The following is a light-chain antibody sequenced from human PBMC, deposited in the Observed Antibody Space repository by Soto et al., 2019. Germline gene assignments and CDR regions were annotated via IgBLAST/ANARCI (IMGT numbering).Light chain of an antibody. Sequence: EIVLTQSPASLSLSPGERATLSCRASQSVDSYLVWYQQKPGQAPRLLIFGASNRATGIPARFSGSGSGTDFTLTISRLEPEDFAVYYCQQYGSSGTFGQGTKVDIK. J-gene: IGKJ1*01. CDR2: GAS. V-gene: IGKV3-20*01. CDR3: QQYGSSGT. CDR1: QSVDSY.